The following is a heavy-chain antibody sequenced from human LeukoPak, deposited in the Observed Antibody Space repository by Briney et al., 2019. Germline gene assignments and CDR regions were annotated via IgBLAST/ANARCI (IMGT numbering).Heavy chain of an antibody. CDR3: ARDKQYYGSSGYFDY. J-gene: IGHJ4*02. CDR2: ISWNSGSI. D-gene: IGHD3-22*01. V-gene: IGHV3-9*01. CDR1: GFTFDDYA. Sequence: GGSLRLSCAPSGFTFDDYAMHWVRQVPGKGREWVSAISWNSGSIGYADSVKGRITISRDNAKNSLYLQMNSLRAEDTASYYCARDKQYYGSSGYFDYWGQGTLVIVSS.